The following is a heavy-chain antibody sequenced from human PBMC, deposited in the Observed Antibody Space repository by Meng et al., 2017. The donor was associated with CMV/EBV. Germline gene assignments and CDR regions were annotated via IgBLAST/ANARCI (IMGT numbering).Heavy chain of an antibody. J-gene: IGHJ4*02. CDR2: INHSGST. CDR1: GGSLSGYY. CDR3: ARDNDFWSGSIDY. D-gene: IGHD3-3*01. V-gene: IGHV4-34*01. Sequence: CAGYGGSLSGYYWSWIRQPPGKGLEWIGEINHSGSTNYNPSLKSRVTISVDTSKNQFSLKLSSVTAADTAVYYCARDNDFWSGSIDYWGQGTLVTVSS.